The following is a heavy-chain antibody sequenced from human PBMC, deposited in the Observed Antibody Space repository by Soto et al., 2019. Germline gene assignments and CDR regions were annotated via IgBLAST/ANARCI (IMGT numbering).Heavy chain of an antibody. D-gene: IGHD4-17*01. Sequence: GAPLKISCKGSGYIFAGYWITWVRQMPGKGLEWMGRIDPSDSQTYYSPSFRGHVTISAAKSITTVFLQWSSLRAEDTGVYFCAREAAYGVWFAGGYFDLWGQGTHVTVSS. CDR3: AREAAYGVWFAGGYFDL. CDR1: GYIFAGYW. J-gene: IGHJ4*02. V-gene: IGHV5-10-1*01. CDR2: IDPSDSQT.